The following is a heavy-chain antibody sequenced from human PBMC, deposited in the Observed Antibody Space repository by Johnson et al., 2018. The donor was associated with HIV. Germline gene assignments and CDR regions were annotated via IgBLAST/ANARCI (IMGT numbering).Heavy chain of an antibody. CDR1: GFTFSSYA. D-gene: IGHD3-10*01. V-gene: IGHV3-30-3*01. CDR2: ISYDGSNK. CDR3: ARDRLLCVRELWPHDAFDI. J-gene: IGHJ3*02. Sequence: QVQLVESGGGVVQPGRSLRLSCAASGFTFSSYAMHWVRQAPGKGLEWVAVISYDGSNKYYADSVKGRFTISRDNSKNTLYLQMNSLRVEDTALYYCARDRLLCVRELWPHDAFDIWGQGTMVTVSS.